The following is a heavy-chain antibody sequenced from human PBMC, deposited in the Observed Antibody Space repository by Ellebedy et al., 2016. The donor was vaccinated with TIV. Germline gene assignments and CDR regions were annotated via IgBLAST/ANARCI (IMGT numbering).Heavy chain of an antibody. CDR2: IFYSGST. V-gene: IGHV4-59*08. CDR3: ARSPSYSSGWYPYLVEYYYYGMDV. D-gene: IGHD6-19*01. Sequence: MPSETLSLTFTVSGGSISSYYWNWIRQPPGKGLAWIAYIFYSGSTTYNPSLKSRVTISLDTSKNQFSLRLSSVTAADTAVYYCARSPSYSSGWYPYLVEYYYYGMDVWGQGTTVTVSS. CDR1: GGSISSYY. J-gene: IGHJ6*02.